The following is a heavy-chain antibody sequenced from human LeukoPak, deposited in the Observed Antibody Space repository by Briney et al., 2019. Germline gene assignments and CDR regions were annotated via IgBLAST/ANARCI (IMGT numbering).Heavy chain of an antibody. D-gene: IGHD3-3*01. CDR2: IYYSGST. CDR3: ARGKSGYYHAFGAFDI. J-gene: IGHJ3*02. Sequence: SETLSLTCTVSGGSISSYYWSWIRQPPGKGLEWIGYIYYSGSTNYNPSLKSRDTISVDTSKNQFSLKLSSVTAADTAVYYCARGKSGYYHAFGAFDIWAKGQWSPSLQ. V-gene: IGHV4-59*01. CDR1: GGSISSYY.